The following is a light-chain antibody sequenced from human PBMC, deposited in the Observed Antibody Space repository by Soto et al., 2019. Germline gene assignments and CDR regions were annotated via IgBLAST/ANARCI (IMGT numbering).Light chain of an antibody. J-gene: IGKJ1*01. V-gene: IGKV3-15*01. CDR3: QQYNDRPRT. CDR1: QSVGRN. Sequence: VLTQSPGTLSFSTGERDTLSCRASQSVGRNLGWYQQKPGQSPRLLIYDASTRAIGVPARFSGSGSGTEFTLTISSLQSEDFAVYCCQQYNDRPRTFGQGTKVDI. CDR2: DAS.